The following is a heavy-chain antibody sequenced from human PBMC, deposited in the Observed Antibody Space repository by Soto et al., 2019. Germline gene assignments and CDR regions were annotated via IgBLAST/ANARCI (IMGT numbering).Heavy chain of an antibody. V-gene: IGHV4-4*07. Sequence: SETLSLTCTVSGGSISSYYWSWIRQPAGKGLEWIGRIYTSGSTNYNPSLKSRVTMSVDTFKNQFSLKLSSVTAADTAVYYCAREPPYYYDSSGYYGMDVWGQGTTVTVSS. CDR2: IYTSGST. D-gene: IGHD3-22*01. CDR1: GGSISSYY. J-gene: IGHJ6*02. CDR3: AREPPYYYDSSGYYGMDV.